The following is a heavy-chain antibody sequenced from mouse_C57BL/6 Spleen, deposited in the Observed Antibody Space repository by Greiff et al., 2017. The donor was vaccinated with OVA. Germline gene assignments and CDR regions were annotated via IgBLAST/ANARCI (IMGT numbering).Heavy chain of an antibody. CDR3: ARGDDAMDY. Sequence: EVQRVESGGGLVKPGGSLKLSCAASGFTFSSYAMSWVRQTPEKRLEWVATISDGGSYTYYPDNVKGRFTISRDNAKNNLYLQMSHLKSEDTAMYYCARGDDAMDYWGQGTSVTVSS. CDR2: ISDGGSYT. J-gene: IGHJ4*01. D-gene: IGHD2-12*01. V-gene: IGHV5-4*01. CDR1: GFTFSSYA.